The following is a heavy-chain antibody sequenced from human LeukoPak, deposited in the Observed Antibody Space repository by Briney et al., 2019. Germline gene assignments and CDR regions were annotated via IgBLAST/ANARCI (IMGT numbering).Heavy chain of an antibody. J-gene: IGHJ4*02. D-gene: IGHD2-2*01. Sequence: SETLSLTCAVYGGSFCGYYWSWIRQPPGRGREGIGEINHSGSTNYKPSPKSRVTIPVDTSKNQFSLNLSSVTAADTAVYYCARGTYCSRTSCYHDLDYWGQGTLVTVSS. CDR1: GGSFCGYY. V-gene: IGHV4-34*01. CDR3: ARGTYCSRTSCYHDLDY. CDR2: INHSGST.